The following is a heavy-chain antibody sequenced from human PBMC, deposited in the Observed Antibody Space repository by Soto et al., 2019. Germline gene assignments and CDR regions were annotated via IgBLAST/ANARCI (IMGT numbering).Heavy chain of an antibody. Sequence: EVQLVESGGGLVQPGGSLRLSCAASRFTVSSNYMSWVRQAPGKGLEWVSVIYSGGSTYYADSVKGRFTISRHNSKNTLYLQMNSLRAEDTAVYYCARAPPYCGGDCYSYFDYWGQGTLVTVSS. V-gene: IGHV3-53*04. CDR2: IYSGGST. D-gene: IGHD2-21*01. CDR3: ARAPPYCGGDCYSYFDY. CDR1: RFTVSSNY. J-gene: IGHJ4*02.